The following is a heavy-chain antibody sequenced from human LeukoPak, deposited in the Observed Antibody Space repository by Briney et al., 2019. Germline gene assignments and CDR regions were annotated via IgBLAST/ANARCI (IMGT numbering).Heavy chain of an antibody. CDR3: ARDMYGGTDY. CDR2: IKQDGTEK. J-gene: IGHJ4*02. Sequence: GGSLRLSCAASGFTFSSHSMNWVRQAPGKGLEWAANIKQDGTEKYYVDSVNGRFTISRDNAKSSLYLQMNSLRAEDTAVYYCARDMYGGTDYWGQGTLVTVSS. V-gene: IGHV3-7*01. CDR1: GFTFSSHS. D-gene: IGHD2-8*01.